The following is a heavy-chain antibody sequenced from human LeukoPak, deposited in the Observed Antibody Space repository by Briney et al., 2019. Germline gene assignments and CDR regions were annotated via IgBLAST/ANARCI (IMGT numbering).Heavy chain of an antibody. Sequence: GASVKVSCKASGYTFPGYYMHWVRQAPGQGLEWMGWINPNSGGTNYAQKFQGRVTMTRDTSISTAYMELSRLRSDDTAVYYCARDEELAYCGGDCYSWFDPWGQGTLVTVSS. V-gene: IGHV1-2*02. CDR1: GYTFPGYY. J-gene: IGHJ5*02. CDR3: ARDEELAYCGGDCYSWFDP. D-gene: IGHD2-21*02. CDR2: INPNSGGT.